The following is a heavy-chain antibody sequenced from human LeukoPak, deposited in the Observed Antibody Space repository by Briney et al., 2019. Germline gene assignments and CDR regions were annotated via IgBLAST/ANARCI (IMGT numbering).Heavy chain of an antibody. CDR2: IKQDGSEK. CDR3: ARKAYGLDV. V-gene: IGHV3-7*03. J-gene: IGHJ6*04. CDR1: GFTFDDYA. Sequence: SGRSLRLSCAASGFTFDDYAMHWVRQAPGKGLEWVANIKQDGSEKYYVDSVKGRFTISRDNAKNSLYLQMNSLRADDTAVYYCARKAYGLDVWGKGTTVTVSS.